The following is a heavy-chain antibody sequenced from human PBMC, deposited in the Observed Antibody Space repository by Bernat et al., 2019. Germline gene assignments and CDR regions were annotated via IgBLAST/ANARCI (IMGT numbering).Heavy chain of an antibody. CDR1: GFTFSSYG. CDR2: IWYDGSNK. CDR3: ARSIVVVPAAVWYYFDY. V-gene: IGHV3-33*01. Sequence: HVQLVESGGGLVQPGRSLRLSCAASGFTFSSYGMHWVRQAPGKGLEWVAVIWYDGSNKYYADSVKGRFTISRDNSKNTLYLQMNSLRAEDTAVYYCARSIVVVPAAVWYYFDYWGQGTLVTVSS. J-gene: IGHJ4*02. D-gene: IGHD2-2*01.